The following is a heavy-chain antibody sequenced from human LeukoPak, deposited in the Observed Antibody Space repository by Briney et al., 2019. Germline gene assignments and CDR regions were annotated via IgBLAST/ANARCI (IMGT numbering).Heavy chain of an antibody. J-gene: IGHJ5*02. Sequence: PGGSPRLSCAASGFTFSSYAMSWVRQAPGKGLEWVSAISGSGGSTYYADSVKGRFTISRDNSKNTLYLQMNSLRAEDTAVYYCAKRPLWSGYNWFDPWGQGTLVTVSS. CDR2: ISGSGGST. V-gene: IGHV3-23*01. CDR1: GFTFSSYA. D-gene: IGHD3-3*01. CDR3: AKRPLWSGYNWFDP.